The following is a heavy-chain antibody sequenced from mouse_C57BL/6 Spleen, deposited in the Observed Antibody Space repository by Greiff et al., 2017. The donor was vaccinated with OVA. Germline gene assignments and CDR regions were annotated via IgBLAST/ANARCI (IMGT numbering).Heavy chain of an antibody. CDR3: ARNDYYGSSSFAY. Sequence: QVQLQQPGAELVKPGASVTMSCKASGYTFTSYWITWVKQRPGQGLEWIGDIYPGSGSTNYNEKFKSKATLTVDTSSSTAYMQLSSLTSEDSAVYYCARNDYYGSSSFAYWGQGTLVTVSA. CDR2: IYPGSGST. CDR1: GYTFTSYW. V-gene: IGHV1-55*01. D-gene: IGHD1-1*01. J-gene: IGHJ3*01.